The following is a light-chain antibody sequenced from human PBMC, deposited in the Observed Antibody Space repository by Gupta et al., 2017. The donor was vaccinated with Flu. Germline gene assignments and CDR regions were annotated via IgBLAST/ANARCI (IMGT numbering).Light chain of an antibody. V-gene: IGKV3-20*01. CDR2: GAS. CDR1: QSVSSSY. J-gene: IGKJ1*01. CDR3: QQYGSSPRT. Sequence: IALTHSPHTLSLPPGERATLACRASQSVSSSYLAWYQQKPGQAPRLLIYGASSRATGIPDRFSGSGSGTDFTLTISRLEPEDFAVYYCQQYGSSPRTFGQGTKVEIK.